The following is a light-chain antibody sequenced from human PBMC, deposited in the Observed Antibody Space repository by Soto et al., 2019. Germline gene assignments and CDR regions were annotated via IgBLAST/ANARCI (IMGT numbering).Light chain of an antibody. CDR1: PSTGLA. CDR2: GAS. Sequence: EMVLTQAPAPLALSRGERTTLSCRASPSTGLAIAWYQHKPGQTPRLLIYGASSRAPGIPDRFSGSGPRPDFTPTLTRLEPEDFAVYYCQQHGSSPIAFGQGTRLEIK. J-gene: IGKJ5*01. CDR3: QQHGSSPIA. V-gene: IGKV3-20*01.